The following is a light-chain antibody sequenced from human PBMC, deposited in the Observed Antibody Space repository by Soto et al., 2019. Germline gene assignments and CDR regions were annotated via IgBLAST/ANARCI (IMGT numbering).Light chain of an antibody. CDR3: QQFYDLPIT. Sequence: EIQMPHSRSALSAAVGDRVTLPCQASQAISDVLNWYQQQPGKAPKVLIYDASKLQTGVPSRFSGRGSGKDFTFTISSLQPDDSGTYYCQQFYDLPITFGQGTRLEIK. J-gene: IGKJ5*01. V-gene: IGKV1-33*01. CDR1: QAISDV. CDR2: DAS.